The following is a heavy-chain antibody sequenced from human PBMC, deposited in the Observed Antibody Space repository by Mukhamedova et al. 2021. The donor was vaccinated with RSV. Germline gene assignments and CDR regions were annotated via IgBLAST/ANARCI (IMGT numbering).Heavy chain of an antibody. J-gene: IGHJ4*02. V-gene: IGHV3-48*03. CDR2: ISSTGSTI. CDR3: AREWRVAARGLFDC. D-gene: IGHD6-6*01. Sequence: VSYISSTGSTIYYADSVEGRFTISRDNTRNSLFLQMNSLRAEDTALYYCAREWRVAARGLFDCWGQGTLVTVSS.